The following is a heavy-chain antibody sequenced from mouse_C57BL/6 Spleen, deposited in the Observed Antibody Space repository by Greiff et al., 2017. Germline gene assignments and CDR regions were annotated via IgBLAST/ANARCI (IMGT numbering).Heavy chain of an antibody. V-gene: IGHV10-1*01. Sequence: EVKLVESGGGLVQPKGSLKLSCAASGFSFNTYAMNWVRQAPGKGLDWVARIRSKSNNYATYYADSVKDRFTISRDDSESMLYLQMNNLKTEDTAMYYCVTGYSNPFAYWGQGTLVTVSA. J-gene: IGHJ3*01. CDR2: IRSKSNNYAT. CDR1: GFSFNTYA. CDR3: VTGYSNPFAY. D-gene: IGHD2-5*01.